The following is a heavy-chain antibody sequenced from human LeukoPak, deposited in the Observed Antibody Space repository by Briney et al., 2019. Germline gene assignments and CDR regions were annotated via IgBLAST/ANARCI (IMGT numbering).Heavy chain of an antibody. CDR1: GYTFFSYN. V-gene: IGHV1-3*01. Sequence: VASVKVSCKASGYTFFSYNINWVRQAPGQGLEWMGWINADNGNTKYSQKFQGRVTITRDTSASTAYMELSSLRSEDTAVYYCASNSYDILTGYIYWGQGTLVTVSS. CDR3: ASNSYDILTGYIY. CDR2: INADNGNT. J-gene: IGHJ4*02. D-gene: IGHD3-9*01.